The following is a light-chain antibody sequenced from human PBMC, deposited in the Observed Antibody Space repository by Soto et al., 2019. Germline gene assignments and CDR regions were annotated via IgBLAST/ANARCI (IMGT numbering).Light chain of an antibody. CDR1: SSDIGAYNY. Sequence: QSALTQPVSVSGSPGQSITISCTGTSSDIGAYNYVSWHQQHPGKAPKVMIYEVSNRPSGVSNRFSGSKSGNTASLTISGLQAEDEADYYCSSYTSSRNVVFGGGTKVTVL. V-gene: IGLV2-14*01. CDR3: SSYTSSRNVV. CDR2: EVS. J-gene: IGLJ2*01.